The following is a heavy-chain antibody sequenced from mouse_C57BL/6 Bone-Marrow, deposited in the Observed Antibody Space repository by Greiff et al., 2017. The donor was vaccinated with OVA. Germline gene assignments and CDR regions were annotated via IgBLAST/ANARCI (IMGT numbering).Heavy chain of an antibody. J-gene: IGHJ4*01. CDR3: ARWAMDY. CDR2: IYPGDGDT. V-gene: IGHV1-82*01. Sequence: QVQLKESGPELVKPGASVKISCKASGYAFSSSWMNWVKQRPGKGLEWIGRIYPGDGDTNYNGKFKGKATLTADKSSSTAYMQLSSLTSEDSAVYFCARWAMDYWGQGTSVTVSS. CDR1: GYAFSSSW.